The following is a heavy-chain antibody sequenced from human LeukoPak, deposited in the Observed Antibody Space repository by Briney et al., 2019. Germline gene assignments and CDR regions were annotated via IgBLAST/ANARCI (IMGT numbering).Heavy chain of an antibody. CDR3: ARARFPYYRLSGTYYMDV. Sequence: PGGSLRLSCAASGFTFSDYYMSWIRQAPGKGLQWLAYSSTSGSITYYADSVKGRFTISRDNAKNSVYLQMNSLRAEDTAVYYCARARFPYYRLSGTYYMDVWGKGTTVTVSS. CDR1: GFTFSDYY. V-gene: IGHV3-11*04. CDR2: SSTSGSIT. J-gene: IGHJ6*03. D-gene: IGHD3-10*01.